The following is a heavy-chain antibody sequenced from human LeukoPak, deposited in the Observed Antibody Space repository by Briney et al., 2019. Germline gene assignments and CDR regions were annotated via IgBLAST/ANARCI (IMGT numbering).Heavy chain of an antibody. CDR3: AKDVRATYMVRGAFDY. Sequence: GGSLRLSCAASGFTFSSYAMSWVRQAPGKGLEWVSAISGSGGSTYYADSVKGRFTISRDNSKNTLYLQMNSLRAEDTAVYYCAKDVRATYMVRGAFDYWGQGTLVTVSS. CDR1: GFTFSSYA. V-gene: IGHV3-23*01. D-gene: IGHD3-10*01. CDR2: ISGSGGST. J-gene: IGHJ4*02.